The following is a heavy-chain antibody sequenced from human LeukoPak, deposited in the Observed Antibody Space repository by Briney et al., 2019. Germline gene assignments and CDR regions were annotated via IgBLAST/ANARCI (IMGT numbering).Heavy chain of an antibody. J-gene: IGHJ4*02. D-gene: IGHD1-26*01. CDR2: IRYDGINK. CDR1: GFTFSSYG. CDR3: VKEELPRLWSLGY. V-gene: IGHV3-30*02. Sequence: GGSLRLSCAASGFTFSSYGMHWVRQAPGKGLEWVAFIRYDGINKYYTDAVKGRFSISRDNSKNTLYLQMNSLRPEDTAVYHCVKEELPRLWSLGYWGQGTLVTVSS.